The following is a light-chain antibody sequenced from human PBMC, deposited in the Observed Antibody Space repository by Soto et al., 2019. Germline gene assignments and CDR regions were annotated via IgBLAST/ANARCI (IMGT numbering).Light chain of an antibody. J-gene: IGKJ2*01. V-gene: IGKV3-20*01. Sequence: EIVLTQSPGTLSLSPGERATLSCRASQSVSSNYLAWYQQKPGQAPRHLIYGASSRATGIPDRFSGSGSGTDFTLTISRLEPEDFAVYYCQHYGRSAYTFGQGTTLEIK. CDR2: GAS. CDR3: QHYGRSAYT. CDR1: QSVSSNY.